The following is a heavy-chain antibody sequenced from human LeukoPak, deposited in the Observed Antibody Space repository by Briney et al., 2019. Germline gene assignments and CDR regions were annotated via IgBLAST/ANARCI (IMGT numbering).Heavy chain of an antibody. CDR3: ARAKGYTYGRDFYFYYGMDV. CDR1: GGSISNYY. Sequence: SETLSLTCTVSGGSISNYYWSWIRQPPGKGLEWIGYISYIGNTNYSPSLKSRVTISIDTSENQLSLKLSSVTAADTAVYYCARAKGYTYGRDFYFYYGMDVWGQGTTVTVSS. V-gene: IGHV4-59*13. CDR2: ISYIGNT. D-gene: IGHD5-18*01. J-gene: IGHJ6*02.